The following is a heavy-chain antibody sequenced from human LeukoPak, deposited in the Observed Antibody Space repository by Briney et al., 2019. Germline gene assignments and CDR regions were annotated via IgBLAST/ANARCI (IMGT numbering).Heavy chain of an antibody. V-gene: IGHV4-34*01. CDR2: INHSGST. J-gene: IGHJ4*02. Sequence: SETLSLTCAVYGGSFSGYYWSWIRQPPGKGLEWIGEINHSGSTNYNPSLKSRVTISVDTSKNQFSLKLSSVTAADTAVYYCARDSSWGDYWGQGTLVTVSS. CDR1: GGSFSGYY. CDR3: ARDSSWGDY. D-gene: IGHD6-13*01.